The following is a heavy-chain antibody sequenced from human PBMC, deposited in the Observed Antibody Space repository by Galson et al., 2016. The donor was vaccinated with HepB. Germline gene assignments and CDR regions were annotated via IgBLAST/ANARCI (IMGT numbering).Heavy chain of an antibody. CDR2: INPGNGDT. CDR1: GYTFTNYA. Sequence: SVKVSCKAPGYTFTNYAMHWVRQAPGQRLEWMGWINPGNGDTKYSQKFQGRVTISRDTSARTACMELSSLISEDTAVYYCAREGSYYTLDYWGQGTLVTVSS. D-gene: IGHD1-26*01. CDR3: AREGSYYTLDY. V-gene: IGHV1-3*01. J-gene: IGHJ4*02.